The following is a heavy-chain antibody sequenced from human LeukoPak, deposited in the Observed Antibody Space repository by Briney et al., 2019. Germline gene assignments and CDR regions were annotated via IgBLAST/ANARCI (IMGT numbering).Heavy chain of an antibody. J-gene: IGHJ4*02. V-gene: IGHV4-61*02. Sequence: PSQTLSLTCTVSGGSISSGTYYWSWIRQPAGKGLEWIGRVYTSGSTNYNPSLKSRVTISLDTSKNQFSLKLSSVTAADTAVYYCARGTIFGVFDYWGQGTLVTVSS. D-gene: IGHD3-3*01. CDR2: VYTSGST. CDR3: ARGTIFGVFDY. CDR1: GGSISSGTYY.